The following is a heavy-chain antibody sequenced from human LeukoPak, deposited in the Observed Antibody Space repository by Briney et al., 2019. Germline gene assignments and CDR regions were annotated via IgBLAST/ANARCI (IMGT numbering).Heavy chain of an antibody. CDR2: IHYSGDT. J-gene: IGHJ4*02. Sequence: SETLSLTCTVSGGSISSGDYYWSWIRQPPGKGLEWIGNIHYSGDTYYNPSLKSRVIISVDTSKNQFSLKLSSVTAADTAIYYCARERVSIRRSDYWGQGTLVTVSS. CDR1: GGSISSGDYY. V-gene: IGHV4-30-4*08. D-gene: IGHD2-2*01. CDR3: ARERVSIRRSDY.